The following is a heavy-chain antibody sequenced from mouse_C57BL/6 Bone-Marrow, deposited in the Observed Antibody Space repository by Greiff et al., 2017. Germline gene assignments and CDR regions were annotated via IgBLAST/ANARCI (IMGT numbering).Heavy chain of an antibody. CDR3: ASGDYYGSSYPYYAMDY. D-gene: IGHD1-1*01. Sequence: VQLQQPGAELVRPGSSVKLSCKASGYTFTSYWMDWVKQRPGQGLEWIGNIYPSDSETHYNQKFKDKATLTVDKSSSTAYMPLSSLTSEDSAVYYCASGDYYGSSYPYYAMDYWGQGTSGTVSS. CDR1: GYTFTSYW. CDR2: IYPSDSET. J-gene: IGHJ4*01. V-gene: IGHV1-61*01.